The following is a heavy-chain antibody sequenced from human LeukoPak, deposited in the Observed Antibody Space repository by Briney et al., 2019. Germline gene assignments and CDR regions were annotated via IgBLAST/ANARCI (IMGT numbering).Heavy chain of an antibody. Sequence: PGGSLRLSCAASGFTFSNAWMSWVRQAPGKGLEWIGSIYHSGSTYYNPSLKSRVTISVDTSKNQFSLKLSSVTAADTAVYYCARVQPYYMDVWGKGTTVTVSS. D-gene: IGHD1-1*01. J-gene: IGHJ6*03. CDR3: ARVQPYYMDV. CDR2: IYHSGST. V-gene: IGHV4-38-2*01. CDR1: GFTFSNAW.